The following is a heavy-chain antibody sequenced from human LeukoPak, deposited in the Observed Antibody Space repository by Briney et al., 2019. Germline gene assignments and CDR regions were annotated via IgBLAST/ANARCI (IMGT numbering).Heavy chain of an antibody. J-gene: IGHJ4*02. Sequence: PGGSLRLSCAASGFTFSSYAMHWVRQAPGKGLEWVAVISYDGSNKYYADSVKGRFTISRDNSKNTLYLQMNSLRAEDTAVYYCARALYYDSSGYSMYYFDYWGQGTLVTVSS. CDR2: ISYDGSNK. V-gene: IGHV3-30-3*01. CDR3: ARALYYDSSGYSMYYFDY. CDR1: GFTFSSYA. D-gene: IGHD3-22*01.